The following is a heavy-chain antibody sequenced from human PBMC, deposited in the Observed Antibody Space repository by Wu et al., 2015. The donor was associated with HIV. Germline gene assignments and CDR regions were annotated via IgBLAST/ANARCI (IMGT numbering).Heavy chain of an antibody. CDR3: ARGIGKVRGRVSDYYYYGMDV. CDR2: IIPIFGTA. CDR1: GGTFSSYA. D-gene: IGHD3-10*01. Sequence: QVQLVQSGAEVKKPGSSVKVSCKASGGTFSSYAISWVRQAPGQGLEWMGGIIPIFGTANYAQKFQGRVTITTDESTSTAYMELSSLRSEDTAVYYCARGIGKVRGRVSDYYYYGMDVWGQGTTVTVSS. V-gene: IGHV1-69*05. J-gene: IGHJ6*02.